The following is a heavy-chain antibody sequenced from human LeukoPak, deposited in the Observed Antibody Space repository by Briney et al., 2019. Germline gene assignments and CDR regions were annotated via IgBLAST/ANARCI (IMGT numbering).Heavy chain of an antibody. J-gene: IGHJ4*02. V-gene: IGHV1-2*06. CDR1: Y. CDR3: ARDWSYEDPFDY. Sequence: YMHWVRQAPGQGLEWMGRINPNSGGTNYAQKFQGRVTMTRDTSISTAYMELSRLRSDDTAVYYCARDWSYEDPFDYWGQGTLVTVSS. D-gene: IGHD1-26*01. CDR2: INPNSGGT.